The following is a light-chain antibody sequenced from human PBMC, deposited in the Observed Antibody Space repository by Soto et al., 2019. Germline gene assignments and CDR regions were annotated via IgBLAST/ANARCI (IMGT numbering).Light chain of an antibody. CDR2: WAS. V-gene: IGKV4-1*01. Sequence: DIVMTQSPDSLAVSLGERATINCRSSQTIFYSFNRKDYLAWYQQKPGQPPRVLIYWASTRESGVPDRFSGSGSGSDFTLTISNLQAEDVGVYYCQQYSTSPWTFGQGTKVEIK. CDR1: QTIFYSFNRKDY. CDR3: QQYSTSPWT. J-gene: IGKJ1*01.